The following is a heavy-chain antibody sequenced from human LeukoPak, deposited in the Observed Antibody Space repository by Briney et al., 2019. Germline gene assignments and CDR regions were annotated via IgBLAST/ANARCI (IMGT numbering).Heavy chain of an antibody. Sequence: PGGSLRLSRAASGFTFSNYWMTWVRQAPGKGLEWVANIKKDGSEKNYVDSVKGRFTISRDNAKNSLYLQMNSLRAEDTAVYYCARGGGHWGQGTLVTVSS. CDR2: IKKDGSEK. CDR1: GFTFSNYW. J-gene: IGHJ4*02. V-gene: IGHV3-7*01. CDR3: ARGGGH.